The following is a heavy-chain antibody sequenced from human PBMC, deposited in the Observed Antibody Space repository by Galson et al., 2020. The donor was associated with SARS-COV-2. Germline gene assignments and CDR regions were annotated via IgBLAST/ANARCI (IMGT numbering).Heavy chain of an antibody. Sequence: GESLKISCAASGFTFSSYGMHWVRQAPGKGLEWVAVIWYDGSNKYYADSVKGRFTISRDNSKNTLYLQMNSLRAEDTAMYYCARALSPLEPFDYWGQGTLVTVSS. CDR1: GFTFSSYG. J-gene: IGHJ4*02. D-gene: IGHD3-16*02. CDR2: IWYDGSNK. CDR3: ARALSPLEPFDY. V-gene: IGHV3-33*01.